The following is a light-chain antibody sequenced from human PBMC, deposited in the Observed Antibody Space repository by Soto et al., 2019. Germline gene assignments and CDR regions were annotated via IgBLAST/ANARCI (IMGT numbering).Light chain of an antibody. CDR3: SSYTSSSTLSTYV. Sequence: QSVLTQPASVSGSPGQSITISCTGTSSDVGGYNYDSWYQHHPGKAPKLMIYDVSNRPSGVSNRFSGSKSGNTASLIISGLQAEDEADYYCSSYTSSSTLSTYVFGTGTKLTVL. CDR2: DVS. CDR1: SSDVGGYNY. J-gene: IGLJ1*01. V-gene: IGLV2-14*03.